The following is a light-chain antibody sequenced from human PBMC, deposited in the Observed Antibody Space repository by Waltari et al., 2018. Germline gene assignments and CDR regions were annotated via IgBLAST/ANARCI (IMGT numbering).Light chain of an antibody. CDR3: ATWDDSLSAWV. CDR1: GSNIGSNF. J-gene: IGLJ3*02. CDR2: RKN. Sequence: QSVLTQPPSASGTPGQRATISCSGRGSNIGSNFVYWYQQLPGTATKLLIYRKNQRPSGVPGRCSGSKSGTSASLAISGLRSEDEADYYCATWDDSLSAWVFGGGTKLTGL. V-gene: IGLV1-47*01.